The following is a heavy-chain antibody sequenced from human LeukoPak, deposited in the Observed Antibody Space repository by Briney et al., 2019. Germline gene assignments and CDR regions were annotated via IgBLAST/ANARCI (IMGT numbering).Heavy chain of an antibody. J-gene: IGHJ6*03. CDR2: ISSSSRYI. V-gene: IGHV3-21*01. CDR3: ARDREEDYYMDV. CDR1: AFTYNYYS. Sequence: GGSLRLSCAASAFTYNYYSMNWVRQAPGKGLEWVPSISSSSRYIYYADSVKGRFTISRDNAKNSLYLQMNSLRAEDTAVYYCARDREEDYYMDVWGKGTTVTVSS.